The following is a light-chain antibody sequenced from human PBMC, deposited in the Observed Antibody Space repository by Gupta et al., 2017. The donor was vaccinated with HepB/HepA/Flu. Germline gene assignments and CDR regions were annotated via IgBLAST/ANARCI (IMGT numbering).Light chain of an antibody. CDR3: SSHTNSNTRV. V-gene: IGLV2-14*01. CDR2: DVS. CDR1: SSDVGGYNY. Sequence: SALTQPASVSESPGQSITISCTGTSSDVGGYNYVSWYQQHPGKAPKLMIYDVSQRPAGVSNRFSGSKSGNTASLTISGLQAEDEADYYCSSHTNSNTRVFGGGTKLTVL. J-gene: IGLJ3*02.